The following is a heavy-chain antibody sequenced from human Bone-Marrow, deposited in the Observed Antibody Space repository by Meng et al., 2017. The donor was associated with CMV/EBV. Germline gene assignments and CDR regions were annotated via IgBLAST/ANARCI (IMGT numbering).Heavy chain of an antibody. CDR2: IDPGAGST. Sequence: ASVKVSCKASGYTLARYYIHWVRQAPGQGLEWMGIIDPGAGSTTYAQKFQDRVTMTRDTSASTVYMELSSLTSDDTAIYYCARRYYFDYWGQGTLVTGSS. V-gene: IGHV1-46*01. CDR3: ARRYYFDY. J-gene: IGHJ4*02. CDR1: GYTLARYY.